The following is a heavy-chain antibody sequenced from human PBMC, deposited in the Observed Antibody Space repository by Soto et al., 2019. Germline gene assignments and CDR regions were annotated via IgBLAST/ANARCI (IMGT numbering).Heavy chain of an antibody. D-gene: IGHD6-13*01. CDR2: ISYDGSNK. CDR1: GFTFSSYA. V-gene: IGHV3-30-3*01. J-gene: IGHJ6*02. CDR3: ARDRLQLVPYYYYGMDV. Sequence: PGGSLRLSCAASGFTFSSYAMRWVRQAPGEGLEWVAVISYDGSNKYYADSVKGRFTISRDNSKNTLYLQMNSLRAEDTAVYYCARDRLQLVPYYYYGMDVWGQGTTVTVSS.